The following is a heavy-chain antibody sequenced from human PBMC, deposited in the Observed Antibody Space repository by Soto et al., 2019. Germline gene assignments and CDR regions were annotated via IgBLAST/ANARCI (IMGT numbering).Heavy chain of an antibody. D-gene: IGHD3-10*01. CDR1: GYTFTSYY. Sequence: QVQLVQSGAEVKKPGASVKVSCKASGYTFTSYYMHWVRQAPGPGLEWMGITNPSGGSTSYAQKVKGRVTMTRDTSTSTVYKELSRLKSEDAAVYYCPSGERGGSGERYGRDVWGQGKTVTVS. J-gene: IGHJ6*02. CDR2: TNPSGGST. V-gene: IGHV1-46*01. CDR3: PSGERGGSGERYGRDV.